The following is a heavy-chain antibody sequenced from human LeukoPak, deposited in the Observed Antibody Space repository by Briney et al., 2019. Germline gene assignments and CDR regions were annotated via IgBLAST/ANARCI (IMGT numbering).Heavy chain of an antibody. D-gene: IGHD6-19*01. CDR2: ISYDGSNK. J-gene: IGHJ1*01. CDR3: AKDRSSGWPEYFQH. V-gene: IGHV3-30*18. Sequence: GRSLRLSCAASGFTFSSYGMHWVRQAPGKGLEWVAVISYDGSNKYYADSVKGRFTIFRDNSKNTLYLQMNSLRAEDTAVYYCAKDRSSGWPEYFQHWGQGTLVTVSS. CDR1: GFTFSSYG.